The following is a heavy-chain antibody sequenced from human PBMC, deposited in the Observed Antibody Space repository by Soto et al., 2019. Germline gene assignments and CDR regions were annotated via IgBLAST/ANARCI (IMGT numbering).Heavy chain of an antibody. J-gene: IGHJ3*02. CDR1: GFTFSSYA. CDR2: ISYDGSNK. Sequence: QVQLVESGGGVVQPGRSLRLSCAASGFTFSSYAMHWVRQAPGKGLEWVAVISYDGSNKYYADSVKGRFTISRDNSKNTLYLQMNSLRAEDTAVYYCARDLGDYGGNLGAFDIWGQGTMVTVSS. CDR3: ARDLGDYGGNLGAFDI. V-gene: IGHV3-30-3*01. D-gene: IGHD4-17*01.